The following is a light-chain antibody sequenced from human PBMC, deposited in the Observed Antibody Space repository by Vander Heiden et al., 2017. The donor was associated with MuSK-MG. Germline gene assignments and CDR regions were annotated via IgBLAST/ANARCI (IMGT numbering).Light chain of an antibody. CDR2: LGS. J-gene: IGKJ4*01. CDR1: QSLLHSNGYNY. Sequence: VMTPSPLSLPVTPGTPASNSCRSSQSLLHSNGYNYVEWYLQQPEASPQLLIDLGSYRASVVPDRFSGSGSGTDFIPNISRLEAEYVGVYYCMQALQTPLTFGEGTKVEIK. CDR3: MQALQTPLT. V-gene: IGKV2-28*01.